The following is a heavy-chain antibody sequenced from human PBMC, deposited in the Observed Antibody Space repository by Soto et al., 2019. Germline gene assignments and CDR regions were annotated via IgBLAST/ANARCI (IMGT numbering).Heavy chain of an antibody. V-gene: IGHV4-4*02. J-gene: IGHJ4*01. Sequence: SETLSLTCAVSGGSISSSNWWSWVRQPPGKGQEWIGEINNSGSTNYNPSLKSRVTISVDKSKNQFSLNLSSVNAADTAVYYCAREGGDFDSSGYYLVVDYWGQGTLVTVSS. CDR3: AREGGDFDSSGYYLVVDY. CDR1: GGSISSSNW. D-gene: IGHD3-22*01. CDR2: INNSGST.